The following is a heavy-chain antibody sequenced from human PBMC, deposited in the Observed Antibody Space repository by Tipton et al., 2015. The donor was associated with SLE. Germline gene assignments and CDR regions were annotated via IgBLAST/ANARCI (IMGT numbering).Heavy chain of an antibody. J-gene: IGHJ4*02. D-gene: IGHD3-10*01. Sequence: LRLSCVVSGGPFNGFFWTWIRQPPGKGLEWIGEINYSGNTKYNPSLKSRVSMSVDTSKKHFSLRLSSVTAADTAVYYCARALTGYYYGSGLFDYWGQGTLVTVSS. CDR3: ARALTGYYYGSGLFDY. CDR1: GGPFNGFF. CDR2: INYSGNT. V-gene: IGHV4-34*10.